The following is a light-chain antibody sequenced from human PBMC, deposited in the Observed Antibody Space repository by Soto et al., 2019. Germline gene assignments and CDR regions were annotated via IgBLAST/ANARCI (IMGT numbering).Light chain of an antibody. CDR1: ASDIGGYNF. J-gene: IGLJ1*01. V-gene: IGLV2-8*01. CDR3: SSHGGTSPYV. Sequence: QSALTQPPSASGSPGQSVAISCTGTASDIGGYNFVSWYQQHPGKAPKLMIYEVNKRPSGVPDRFSGSKSGNTASLTVSGLQAEDEADYYFSSHGGTSPYVFGTGTKVTVL. CDR2: EVN.